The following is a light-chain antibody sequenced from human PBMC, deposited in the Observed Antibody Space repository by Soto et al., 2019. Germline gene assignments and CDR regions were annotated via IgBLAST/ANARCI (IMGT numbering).Light chain of an antibody. CDR2: GAS. CDR1: QSVSNSY. Sequence: EIVLTQSPGTLSLSPGEGATLSCRASQSVSNSYLAWYQQKPGQAPRLLIHGASSRATGIPGRFSGSGSGTDFTRTISSLEPEDFAVYYCQQYGTSPVTFGQGTKLEIK. V-gene: IGKV3-20*01. CDR3: QQYGTSPVT. J-gene: IGKJ2*01.